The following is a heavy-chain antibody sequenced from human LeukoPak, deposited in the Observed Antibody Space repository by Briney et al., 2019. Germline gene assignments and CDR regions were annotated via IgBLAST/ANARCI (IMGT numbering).Heavy chain of an antibody. CDR1: GFTFSYYW. CDR3: ARGLVRGSLTFFDY. D-gene: IGHD3-10*01. V-gene: IGHV3-7*01. J-gene: IGHJ4*02. Sequence: GGSLRLSCAASGFTFSYYWMSWVRQAPGKGLEWVANVKRDGGEKYYVDSVKGRFTISRDNPKNSLYLQMNSLRVEDTAVYYCARGLVRGSLTFFDYWGQGILVTVX. CDR2: VKRDGGEK.